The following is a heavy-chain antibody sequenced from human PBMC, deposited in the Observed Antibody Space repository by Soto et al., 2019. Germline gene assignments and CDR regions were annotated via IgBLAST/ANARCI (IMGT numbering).Heavy chain of an antibody. CDR3: VRKDFWSGYGIDV. J-gene: IGHJ6*02. Sequence: SEPLSLTCTVSGGSISSYYWSWIRQPAGKGLEWIGRIYTSGSTNYNPSLKSRVTMSVDTSKNQFSLKLSSVTAADKAVYYCVRKDFWSGYGIDVSGQGTTVT. D-gene: IGHD3-3*01. CDR2: IYTSGST. V-gene: IGHV4-4*07. CDR1: GGSISSYY.